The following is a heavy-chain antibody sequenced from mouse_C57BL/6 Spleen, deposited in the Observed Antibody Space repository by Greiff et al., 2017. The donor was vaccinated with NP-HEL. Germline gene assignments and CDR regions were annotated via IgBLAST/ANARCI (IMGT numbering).Heavy chain of an antibody. CDR3: ANGARVTTNYAMDY. CDR2: IHPNSGST. Sequence: VQLQQPGAELVKPGASVKLSCKASGYTFTSYWMHWVKQRPGQGLEWIGMIHPNSGSTNYNEKFKSKATLTVDKSSSTAYMQLSSLTSEDSAVYYCANGARVTTNYAMDYWGQGTSVTVSS. J-gene: IGHJ4*01. V-gene: IGHV1-64*01. D-gene: IGHD2-2*01. CDR1: GYTFTSYW.